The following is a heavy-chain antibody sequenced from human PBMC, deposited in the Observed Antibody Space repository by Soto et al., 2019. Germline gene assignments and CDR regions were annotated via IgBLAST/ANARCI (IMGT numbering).Heavy chain of an antibody. CDR1: GGTFSSYA. V-gene: IGHV1-69*01. D-gene: IGHD1-26*01. CDR2: IIPIFGTA. J-gene: IGHJ4*02. CDR3: ARAGEWELPYFDY. Sequence: QVQLVQSGAEVKKPGSSVEVSCKASGGTFSSYAISWVRQAPGQGLEWMGGIIPIFGTANYAQKFQGRVTITADESTSTAYMELSSLRAEDTAVYYCARAGEWELPYFDYWGQGTLVTVSS.